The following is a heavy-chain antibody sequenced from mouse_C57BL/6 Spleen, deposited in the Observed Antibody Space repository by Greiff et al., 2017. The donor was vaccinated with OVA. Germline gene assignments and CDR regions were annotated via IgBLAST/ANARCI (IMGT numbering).Heavy chain of an antibody. CDR3: ARREITTVVDWYFDV. V-gene: IGHV1-80*01. CDR1: GYAFSSYW. D-gene: IGHD1-1*01. Sequence: QVQLQQSGAELVKPGASVKISCKASGYAFSSYWMNWVKQRPGTGLEWIGQIYPGDGDTNYNGKFKGKATLTADKSSSTAYMQLSSLTSEDSAVYFCARREITTVVDWYFDVWGTGTTVTVSS. J-gene: IGHJ1*03. CDR2: IYPGDGDT.